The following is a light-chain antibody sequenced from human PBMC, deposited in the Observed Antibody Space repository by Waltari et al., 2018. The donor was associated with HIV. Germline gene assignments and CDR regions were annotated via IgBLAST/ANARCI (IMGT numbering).Light chain of an antibody. Sequence: EIVMTQSPATLSVSPGERATLSCRASQSVSSNLAWYQQKPGQAPRLLIYGASTRATGIPARFSGSGSGTEFTLTISSLQSEDFAVYYCQHRSNWPPLFTFGPGTKVDIK. J-gene: IGKJ3*01. V-gene: IGKV3-15*01. CDR1: QSVSSN. CDR2: GAS. CDR3: QHRSNWPPLFT.